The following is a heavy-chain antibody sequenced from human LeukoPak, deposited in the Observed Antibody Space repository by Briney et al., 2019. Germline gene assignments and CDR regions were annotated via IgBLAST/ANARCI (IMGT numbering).Heavy chain of an antibody. CDR1: GFTFSSFA. Sequence: PGGSLRLSCAASGFTFSSFALHWVRQPPGEGLEWVALISYDGSNEYYADSVKGRFTISRDNPKNTLNLQMNSLRAEDTAVYYCARSYCSGLSCYLFDHWGQGTLVAVSS. D-gene: IGHD2-15*01. CDR2: ISYDGSNE. J-gene: IGHJ4*02. CDR3: ARSYCSGLSCYLFDH. V-gene: IGHV3-30*04.